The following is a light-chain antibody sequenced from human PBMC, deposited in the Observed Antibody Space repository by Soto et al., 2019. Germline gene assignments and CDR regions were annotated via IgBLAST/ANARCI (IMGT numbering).Light chain of an antibody. J-gene: IGKJ4*01. CDR3: QQYNNWPPGIT. CDR2: GAS. V-gene: IGKV3-15*01. CDR1: QSVSSN. Sequence: EIGMTQSPSTLSVSPGERATLSCRASQSVSSNLAWYQQKPGQAPRLLIYGASTRATGIPARFSGSGSGTEFTLTISSLQSEDFAVYYCQQYNNWPPGITFGGGTKVDIK.